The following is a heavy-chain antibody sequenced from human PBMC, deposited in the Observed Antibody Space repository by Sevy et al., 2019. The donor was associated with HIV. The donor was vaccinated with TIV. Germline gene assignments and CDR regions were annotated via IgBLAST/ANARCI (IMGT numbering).Heavy chain of an antibody. CDR3: AADTRLYGMDV. CDR1: GFTFTSSA. Sequence: ASVKVSCKASGFTFTSSAVQWVRQARGQRLEWVGWIVVGSGNTNYAQKFQERVTITRGMSTSTAYMELSSLRSGDTAVYYCAADTRLYGMDVWGQGTTVTVSS. CDR2: IVVGSGNT. J-gene: IGHJ6*02. V-gene: IGHV1-58*01.